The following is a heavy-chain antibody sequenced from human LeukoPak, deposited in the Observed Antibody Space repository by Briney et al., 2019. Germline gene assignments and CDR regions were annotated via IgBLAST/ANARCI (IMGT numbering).Heavy chain of an antibody. CDR2: IRYDGSNK. J-gene: IGHJ4*02. Sequence: GGSLRLSCAASGFTFSSYAMSWVRQAPGKGLEWVAFIRYDGSNKYYADSVKGRFTISRDNSKNTLYLQMNSLRAEDTAVYYCAKGRDVYDSSGYYWGIDYWGQGTLVTVSS. CDR3: AKGRDVYDSSGYYWGIDY. CDR1: GFTFSSYA. D-gene: IGHD3-22*01. V-gene: IGHV3-30*02.